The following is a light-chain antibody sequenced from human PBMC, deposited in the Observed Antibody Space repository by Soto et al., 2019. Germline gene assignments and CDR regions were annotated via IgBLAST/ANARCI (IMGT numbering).Light chain of an antibody. CDR3: QQRSSWPLT. CDR2: GAS. CDR1: QSVSSY. J-gene: IGKJ1*01. V-gene: IGKV3-11*01. Sequence: EIVLTQSPGTLSLSPVERATLSCRASQSVSSYLAWYQQKPGQAPRLLIYGASSRATGIPDRFSGSGSGTDFTLTISRLEPEDFAVYYCQQRSSWPLTFGQGTKVDIK.